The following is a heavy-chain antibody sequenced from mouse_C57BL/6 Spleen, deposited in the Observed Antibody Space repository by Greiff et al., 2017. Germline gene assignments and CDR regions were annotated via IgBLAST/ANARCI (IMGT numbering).Heavy chain of an antibody. D-gene: IGHD1-1*01. Sequence: VKLQQPGTELVKPGASVKLSCKASGYTFTSYWMHWVKQRPGQGLEWIGNINPSNGGTNYNEKFKSKATLTVDKSSSTAYMQLSSLTSEDSAVYYCARWITTVVGGFDYWGQGTTLTVSS. CDR1: GYTFTSYW. CDR3: ARWITTVVGGFDY. CDR2: INPSNGGT. J-gene: IGHJ2*01. V-gene: IGHV1-53*01.